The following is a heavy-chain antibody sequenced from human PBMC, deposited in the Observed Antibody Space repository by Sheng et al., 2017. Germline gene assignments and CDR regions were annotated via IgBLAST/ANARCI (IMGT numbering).Heavy chain of an antibody. Sequence: QVQLQESGPGLVKPSGTLSLTCAVSGGSISSSNWWSWVRQPPGKGLEWIGEIYHSGSTNYNPSLKSRVTISVDKSKNQFSLKLSSVTAADTAVYYCARRGYYYGSGSSLFAFDIWGQGTMVTVSS. CDR2: IYHSGST. CDR3: ARRGYYYGSGSSLFAFDI. V-gene: IGHV4-4*02. D-gene: IGHD3-10*01. J-gene: IGHJ3*02. CDR1: GGSISSSNW.